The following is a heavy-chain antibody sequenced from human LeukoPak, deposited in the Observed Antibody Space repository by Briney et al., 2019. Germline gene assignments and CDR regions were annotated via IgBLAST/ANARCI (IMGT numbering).Heavy chain of an antibody. J-gene: IGHJ4*02. Sequence: KPSETLSLTCTVSGGSISTYYWSWIRQPPGKGLEWIGYIYYSGSTNYNPSLKSRVTISVDTSKNQFSLKLRSVTAADTAVYYCARDRDSDGFLDYWGQGTLVTASS. CDR3: ARDRDSDGFLDY. V-gene: IGHV4-59*01. CDR2: IYYSGST. D-gene: IGHD5-18*01. CDR1: GGSISTYY.